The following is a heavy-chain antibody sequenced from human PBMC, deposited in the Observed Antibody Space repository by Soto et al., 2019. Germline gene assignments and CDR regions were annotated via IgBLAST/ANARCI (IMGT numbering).Heavy chain of an antibody. V-gene: IGHV3-30*18. CDR2: ISYDGSNK. CDR1: GFTFSSYG. CDR3: AEEEVSCWYKGNWFFDL. D-gene: IGHD6-19*01. Sequence: QVQLVESGGGVVQPGRSLRLSCAASGFTFSSYGMHWVRQAPGKGLEWVAVISYDGSNKYYADSVKGRFTISRDNSKNALYLQMNSLGAEDMAVYYCAEEEVSCWYKGNWFFDLWGRGTLVTVSS. J-gene: IGHJ2*01.